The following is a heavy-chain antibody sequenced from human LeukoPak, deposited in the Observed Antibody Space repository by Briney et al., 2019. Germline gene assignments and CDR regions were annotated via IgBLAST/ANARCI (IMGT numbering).Heavy chain of an antibody. CDR1: GGSFSGYY. CDR2: INHSGST. V-gene: IGHV4-34*01. CDR3: ARELVVPAAIGWFDP. D-gene: IGHD2-2*01. Sequence: SETLSLTCAVYGGSFSGYYWSWIRQPPGKGLEWIGEINHSGSTNYNPSLKSRVTISVDTSKNQFSLKLSSVTAADTAVYYCARELVVPAAIGWFDPWGQGTLVTVSS. J-gene: IGHJ5*02.